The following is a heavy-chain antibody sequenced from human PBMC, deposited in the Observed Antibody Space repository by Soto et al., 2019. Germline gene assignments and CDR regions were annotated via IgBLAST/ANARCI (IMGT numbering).Heavy chain of an antibody. Sequence: QVHLVQSGAEVKKPGASVKVSCKGSGYAFTTYGITWVRQAPGQGLEWMGWISAHNGNTNDAQKLQGRVTVTGDTAKRTAYMELRSLDSDDTAVYYCARGRYGDYWGQGALVTVSS. J-gene: IGHJ4*02. CDR2: ISAHNGNT. D-gene: IGHD1-1*01. CDR1: GYAFTTYG. V-gene: IGHV1-18*01. CDR3: ARGRYGDY.